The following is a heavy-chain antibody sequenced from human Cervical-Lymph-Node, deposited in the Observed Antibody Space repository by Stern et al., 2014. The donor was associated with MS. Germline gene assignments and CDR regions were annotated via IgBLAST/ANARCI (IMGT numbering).Heavy chain of an antibody. CDR3: ATTTNAPAPYSYYYGMDV. V-gene: IGHV1-3*01. D-gene: IGHD1-26*01. CDR1: GYTFTSYA. J-gene: IGHJ6*02. CDR2: INAGKGNT. Sequence: QVQLVQSGAEVKKPGASVKVSCKASGYTFTSYAMHWVRQAPGQRLEWMGWINAGKGNTKYSQKFQGRVTITRDTSASTAYMELSSLRSEDTAVYYCATTTNAPAPYSYYYGMDVWGQGTTVTVSS.